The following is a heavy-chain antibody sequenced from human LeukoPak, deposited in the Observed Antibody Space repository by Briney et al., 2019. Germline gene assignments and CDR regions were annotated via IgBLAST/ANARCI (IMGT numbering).Heavy chain of an antibody. D-gene: IGHD1-26*01. CDR3: ARDRGAPDSFDI. CDR1: GYTFTSYY. CDR2: INPDNGGT. Sequence: ASVKVSCKASGYTFTSYYMHWVRQAPGQGLEWMGCINPDNGGTNYVQRFQGRVTMTRDTSVTTAYMELNRLRSDDTAVYYCARDRGAPDSFDIWGQGTMVTVSS. V-gene: IGHV1-2*02. J-gene: IGHJ3*02.